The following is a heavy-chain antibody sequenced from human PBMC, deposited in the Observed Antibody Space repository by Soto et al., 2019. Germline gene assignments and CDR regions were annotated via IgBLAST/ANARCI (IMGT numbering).Heavy chain of an antibody. Sequence: GGSLRLSCAASGFTFSSYAMSWVRQAPGKGLEWVSAISGSGGSTYYADSVRGRFTISRDNSKNTLYLQMNSLRAEDTAVYYCAKADYYDFWSGYSSFDYWGQGTLVTVSS. CDR1: GFTFSSYA. CDR3: AKADYYDFWSGYSSFDY. D-gene: IGHD3-3*01. CDR2: ISGSGGST. V-gene: IGHV3-23*01. J-gene: IGHJ4*02.